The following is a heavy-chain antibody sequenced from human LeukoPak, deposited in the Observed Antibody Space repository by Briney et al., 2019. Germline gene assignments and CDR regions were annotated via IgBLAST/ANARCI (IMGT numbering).Heavy chain of an antibody. Sequence: GGSLRLSCAASGFTFSNFWMTWVRQAPGKGLEWMAIIKQDGSQKYYVDSVKGRFAISRDNARNSLYLQMNSLRAEDTAVYWAVAGTTYWGQGTLVTVSS. CDR2: IKQDGSQK. J-gene: IGHJ4*02. V-gene: IGHV3-7*05. D-gene: IGHD6-19*01. CDR3: VAGTTY. CDR1: GFTFSNFW.